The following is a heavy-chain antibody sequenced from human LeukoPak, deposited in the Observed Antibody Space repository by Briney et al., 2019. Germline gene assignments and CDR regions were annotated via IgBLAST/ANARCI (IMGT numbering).Heavy chain of an antibody. J-gene: IGHJ3*02. CDR2: IYYSGST. D-gene: IGHD4-17*01. Sequence: PSETLSLPCTVSGGSISSYYWSWIRQPPGKGLEWIGYIYYSGSTNYNPSLKSRVTISVDTSKNQFSLKLSSVTAADTAVYYCASHGENYAFDIWGQGTRVTVSS. V-gene: IGHV4-59*08. CDR3: ASHGENYAFDI. CDR1: GGSISSYY.